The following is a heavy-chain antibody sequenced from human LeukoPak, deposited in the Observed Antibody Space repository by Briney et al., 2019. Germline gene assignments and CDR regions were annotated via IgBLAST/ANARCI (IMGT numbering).Heavy chain of an antibody. Sequence: GGSLRLSCEGSGFTFSINAMHWVRRAPGKGLEWLAVISYDGTKQYFADSVKGRFTISRDNVENSLYLEMNSLRVEDSAVYYCARDHYFDISGYLDYWGQGTPVTVSS. V-gene: IGHV3-30-3*01. CDR2: ISYDGTKQ. CDR1: GFTFSINA. D-gene: IGHD3-22*01. CDR3: ARDHYFDISGYLDY. J-gene: IGHJ4*02.